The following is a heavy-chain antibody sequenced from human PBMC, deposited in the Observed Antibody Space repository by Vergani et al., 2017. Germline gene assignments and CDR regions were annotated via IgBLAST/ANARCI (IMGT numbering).Heavy chain of an antibody. V-gene: IGHV3-21*01. D-gene: IGHD6-19*01. CDR3: ARDRHSSGWLG. CDR1: GFTFSSYS. J-gene: IGHJ4*02. Sequence: EVQLVESGGGLVKPGGSLRLSCAASGFTFSSYSMNWVRQAPGKGLEWVSSIISSSSYIYYADPVKGRFTISRDNAKNSLYLQMNSLRAEDTAVYYCARDRHSSGWLGWGKGTLVTVSS. CDR2: IISSSSYI.